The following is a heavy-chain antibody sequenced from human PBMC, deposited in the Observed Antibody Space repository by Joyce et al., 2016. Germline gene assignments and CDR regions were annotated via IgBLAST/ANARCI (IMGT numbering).Heavy chain of an antibody. D-gene: IGHD6-13*01. J-gene: IGHJ4*02. CDR3: VREAGSWYGLDY. V-gene: IGHV3-33*01. CDR2: IWLDGSNQ. Sequence: QEQVVESGGGVVQPGGSLRLSCEAAGFAFNNYGMHWVRHAPGKGLEWVGVIWLDGSNQFYVDSVKGRFIISRDNSKNTLFLQMNSLRVEDTAVYYCVREAGSWYGLDYWGQGTVVTVSS. CDR1: GFAFNNYG.